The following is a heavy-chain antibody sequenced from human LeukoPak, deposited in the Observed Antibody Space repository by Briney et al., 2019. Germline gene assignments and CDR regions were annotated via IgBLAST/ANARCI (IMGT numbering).Heavy chain of an antibody. CDR3: ATDYSIGSWYGMDV. CDR1: GGTFSSYA. Sequence: ASVKVSCKASGGTFSSYAISWVRQAPGQGLEWMGGIIPIFGTANYAQKFQGRVTITADESTSTAYMELSSLRSEDTAVYYCATDYSIGSWYGMDVWGQGTTVTVSS. CDR2: IIPIFGTA. D-gene: IGHD4-11*01. V-gene: IGHV1-69*13. J-gene: IGHJ6*02.